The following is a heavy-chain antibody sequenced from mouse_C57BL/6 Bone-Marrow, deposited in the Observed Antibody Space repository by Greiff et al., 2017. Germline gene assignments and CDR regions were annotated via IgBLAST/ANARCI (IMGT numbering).Heavy chain of an antibody. V-gene: IGHV1-63*01. CDR1: GYTFTNYW. CDR3: ARLEPYYFDY. J-gene: IGHJ2*01. Sequence: SGAELVRPGTSVKMSCKASGYTFTNYWIGWAKQRPGHGLEWIGDIYPGGGYTNYNEKFKGKATLTADKSSRTAYMQFSSLTSEDSAIYYCARLEPYYFDYWGQGTTLTVSS. CDR2: IYPGGGYT.